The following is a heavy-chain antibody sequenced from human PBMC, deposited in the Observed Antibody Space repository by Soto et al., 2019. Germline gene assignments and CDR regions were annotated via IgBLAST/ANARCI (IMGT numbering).Heavy chain of an antibody. Sequence: SETLSLTCTVSGGSISSYYWSWIRQPPGKGLEWIGFISYSGSTSYNPSLKSRITISVDTSKNQFSLKLSSVTAADTAVFYCARYSGTYYVYWGQGTLVTVSS. CDR3: ARYSGTYYVY. D-gene: IGHD1-26*01. V-gene: IGHV4-59*01. CDR2: ISYSGST. J-gene: IGHJ4*02. CDR1: GGSISSYY.